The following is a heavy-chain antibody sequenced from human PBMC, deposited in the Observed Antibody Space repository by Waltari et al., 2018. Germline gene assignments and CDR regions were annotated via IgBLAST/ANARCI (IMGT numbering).Heavy chain of an antibody. D-gene: IGHD1-26*01. J-gene: IGHJ4*02. V-gene: IGHV4-59*01. Sequence: QVQLQESGPGLVKPSETLSLTRTVSGGSISGYYWSWIRRPPGEGLGWSGYIYYTGSINYKPSLKSRVTISVDTSRNQLSRKLSSVTAADTAVYYCARDQSREGGGYFDYWGQGTLVTVSS. CDR2: IYYTGSI. CDR3: ARDQSREGGGYFDY. CDR1: GGSISGYY.